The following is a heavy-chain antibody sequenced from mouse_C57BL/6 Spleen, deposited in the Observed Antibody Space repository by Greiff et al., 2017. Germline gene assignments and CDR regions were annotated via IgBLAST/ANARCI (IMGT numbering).Heavy chain of an antibody. CDR1: GYAFSSYW. V-gene: IGHV1-80*01. J-gene: IGHJ3*01. D-gene: IGHD1-1*01. Sequence: QVQLQQSGAELVKPGASVKISCKASGYAFSSYWMNWVKQRPGKGLEWIGQIYPGDGDTNYNGKFKGKATLTADKSSSTAYMQLSSLTSEDSAVYFCARGIGGSSPWFAYWGQGTLVTVSA. CDR2: IYPGDGDT. CDR3: ARGIGGSSPWFAY.